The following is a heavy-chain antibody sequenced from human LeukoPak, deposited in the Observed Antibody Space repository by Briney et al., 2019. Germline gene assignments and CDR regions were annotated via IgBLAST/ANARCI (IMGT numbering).Heavy chain of an antibody. CDR3: ARYYGSGNFDY. CDR1: GFIFSSYS. CDR2: ISSSSSTI. Sequence: GGSLRLSCAASGFIFSSYSMNWVRQAPGKGLEWVSYISSSSSTIYYADSVKGRFTISRDNAKNSLYLQMNSLRAEDTALYYCARYYGSGNFDYWGQGTLVTVSS. J-gene: IGHJ4*02. V-gene: IGHV3-48*04. D-gene: IGHD3-10*01.